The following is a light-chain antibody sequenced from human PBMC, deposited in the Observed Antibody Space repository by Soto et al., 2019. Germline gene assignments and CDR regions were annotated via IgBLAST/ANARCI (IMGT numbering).Light chain of an antibody. Sequence: DIQLTQSPSSLSASVGDRVTITCQASQDIRNHLNWYQQKPGKAPNLLIYDASDLETGVPSRFSGGGSGTFFSFTINSLQPEDIATYYCQKHDGVPLFGPGTKVEIK. J-gene: IGKJ3*01. V-gene: IGKV1-33*01. CDR1: QDIRNH. CDR3: QKHDGVPL. CDR2: DAS.